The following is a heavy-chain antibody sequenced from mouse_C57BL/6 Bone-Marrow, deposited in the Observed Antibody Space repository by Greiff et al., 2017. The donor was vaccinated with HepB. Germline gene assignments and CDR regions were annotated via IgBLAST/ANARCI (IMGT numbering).Heavy chain of an antibody. D-gene: IGHD2-10*01. Sequence: VQLQESGAELARPGASVKLSCKASGYTFTSYGISWVKQRTGQGLEWIGEIYPRSGNTYYNEKFKGKATLTADKSSSTAYMELRSLTSEDSAVYFCARPYPYAMDYWGQGTSVTVSS. V-gene: IGHV1-81*01. CDR3: ARPYPYAMDY. J-gene: IGHJ4*01. CDR1: GYTFTSYG. CDR2: IYPRSGNT.